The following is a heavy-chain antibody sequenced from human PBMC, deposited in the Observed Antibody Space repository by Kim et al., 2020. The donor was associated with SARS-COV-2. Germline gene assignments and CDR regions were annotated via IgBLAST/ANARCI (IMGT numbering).Heavy chain of an antibody. J-gene: IGHJ4*02. D-gene: IGHD3-22*01. Sequence: SVKGRFTISRANAKNSLYLQMNSLRAEDTAVYYCAREDYDSSGYPGPFDYWGQGTLVTVSS. V-gene: IGHV3-21*01. CDR3: AREDYDSSGYPGPFDY.